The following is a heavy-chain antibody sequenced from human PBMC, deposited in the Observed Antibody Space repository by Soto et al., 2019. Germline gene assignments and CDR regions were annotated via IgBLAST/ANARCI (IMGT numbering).Heavy chain of an antibody. V-gene: IGHV3-21*01. CDR3: ARDFNWNDDVHQFDY. CDR2: ISSSRSYL. CDR1: GFPFCSYS. D-gene: IGHD1-1*01. J-gene: IGHJ4*02. Sequence: VPLVASGGGLVKPGGSLRLSCAASGFPFCSYSMNWVRPAPGTGLEWVSSISSSRSYLYYADSVKGRFTISRDNAKNSLYLQMNSLRAEDTAVDYGARDFNWNDDVHQFDYRGQGTLVTVSS.